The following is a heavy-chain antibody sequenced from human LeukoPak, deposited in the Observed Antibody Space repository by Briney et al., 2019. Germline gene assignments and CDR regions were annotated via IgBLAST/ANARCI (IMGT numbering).Heavy chain of an antibody. CDR1: GFTFSGSA. D-gene: IGHD2-15*01. Sequence: GGSLRLACAASGFTFSGSAMHWVRQASGKGLEWIGRSRIKANSYATAYAASVKGRFTISRDDSKNTAYLQMNSLKTEDTAVYCCTRPLGVYCSGGSCYSNWGQGTLVTVSS. CDR3: TRPLGVYCSGGSCYSN. J-gene: IGHJ4*02. CDR2: SRIKANSYAT. V-gene: IGHV3-73*01.